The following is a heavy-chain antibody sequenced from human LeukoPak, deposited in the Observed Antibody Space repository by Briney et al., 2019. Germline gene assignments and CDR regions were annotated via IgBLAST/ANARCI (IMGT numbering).Heavy chain of an antibody. Sequence: ASVKVSCKASGYTFTSYYMHWVRQAPGQGLEWMGIINPSGGSTSYAQKFQGRVTMTRDTSTSTVYMELSSLRSEDTAVYYCARDLERGVTTKYHYYMDVWGKGTTVTVSS. CDR2: INPSGGST. J-gene: IGHJ6*03. CDR3: ARDLERGVTTKYHYYMDV. CDR1: GYTFTSYY. D-gene: IGHD3-10*01. V-gene: IGHV1-46*01.